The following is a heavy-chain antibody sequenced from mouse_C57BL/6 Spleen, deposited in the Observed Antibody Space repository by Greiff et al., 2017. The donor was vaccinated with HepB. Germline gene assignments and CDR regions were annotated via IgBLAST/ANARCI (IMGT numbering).Heavy chain of an antibody. CDR3: ARDSYNDYGHYFDY. CDR1: GYTFTSYW. D-gene: IGHD2-4*01. J-gene: IGHJ2*01. V-gene: IGHV1-53*01. Sequence: QVQLKQPGTELVKPGASVKLSCKASGYTFTSYWMHWVKQRPGQGLEWIGNINPSNGGTNYNEKFKSKATLTVDKSSSTAYMQLSSLTSEDSAVYYCARDSYNDYGHYFDYWGQGTTLTVSS. CDR2: INPSNGGT.